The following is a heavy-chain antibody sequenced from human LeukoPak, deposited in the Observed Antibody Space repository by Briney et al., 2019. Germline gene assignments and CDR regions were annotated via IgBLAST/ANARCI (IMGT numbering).Heavy chain of an antibody. CDR2: IYYSGST. CDR1: GGSISSSSYY. CDR3: AARLDYYVSSGYPP. Sequence: PSETLSLTCTVSGGSISSSSYYWGWIRQPPGKGLEWIGSIYYSGSTYYNPSLKSRVTISVDTSKNQFSLKLSSVTAADTAAYYCAARLDYYVSSGYPPWGQGTLVTVSS. J-gene: IGHJ5*02. D-gene: IGHD3-22*01. V-gene: IGHV4-39*01.